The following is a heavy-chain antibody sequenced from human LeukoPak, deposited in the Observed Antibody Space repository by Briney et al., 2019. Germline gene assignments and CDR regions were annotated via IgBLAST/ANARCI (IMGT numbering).Heavy chain of an antibody. D-gene: IGHD1/OR15-1a*01. V-gene: IGHV3-23*01. Sequence: GGSLRLSCAASGFNFSNWAITWVRQAPGMGLEWVSSISGDGGGTYYADSVKGRFTVSRDNSKNTLYLEINRLRVEDTAVYYCAKWAGSGEQTKRYFGPFDFWGQGTLVTVSS. J-gene: IGHJ4*02. CDR2: ISGDGGGT. CDR1: GFNFSNWA. CDR3: AKWAGSGEQTKRYFGPFDF.